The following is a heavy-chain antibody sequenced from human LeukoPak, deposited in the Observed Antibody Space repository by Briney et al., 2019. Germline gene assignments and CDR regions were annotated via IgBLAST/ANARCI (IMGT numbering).Heavy chain of an antibody. D-gene: IGHD6-19*01. J-gene: IGHJ4*02. CDR2: ISYDGSNK. Sequence: GGSLRLSCAASGFTFSSYAMHWVRQAPGKGLEWVAVISYDGSNKYYADSVKGRFTISRDNSKNTLYLQMNSLRAEDTAVYYCARDGYSSGWYLFDYWGQGTLVTVSS. CDR1: GFTFSSYA. V-gene: IGHV3-30*04. CDR3: ARDGYSSGWYLFDY.